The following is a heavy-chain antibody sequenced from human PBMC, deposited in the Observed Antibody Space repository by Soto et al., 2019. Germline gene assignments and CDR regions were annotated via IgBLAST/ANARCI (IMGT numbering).Heavy chain of an antibody. CDR1: GYSFAGYW. CDR3: ERLPAVRAVFDGFNV. CDR2: IYPGDSDT. D-gene: IGHD3-10*01. Sequence: PGESLKISCKGSGYSFAGYWIGWVRQMPGKGLDWMGVIYPGDSDTRYSPSFHGQVTISADKSISTAYLQWSSLKASDTAMYFCERLPAVRAVFDGFNVWGQGTMVTVSS. V-gene: IGHV5-51*01. J-gene: IGHJ3*01.